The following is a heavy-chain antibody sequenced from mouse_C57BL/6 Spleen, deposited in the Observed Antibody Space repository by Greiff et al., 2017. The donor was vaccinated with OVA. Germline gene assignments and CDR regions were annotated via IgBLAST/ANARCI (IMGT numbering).Heavy chain of an antibody. CDR3: TRWGY. Sequence: QVHVKQSGAELVRPGASVTLSCKASGYTFTDYEMHWVKQTPVHGLEWIGAIDPETGGTAYNQKFKGKAILTADKSSSTAYMELRSLTSEDSAVYYCTRWGYWGQGTTLTGSS. V-gene: IGHV1-15*01. J-gene: IGHJ2*01. CDR2: IDPETGGT. CDR1: GYTFTDYE.